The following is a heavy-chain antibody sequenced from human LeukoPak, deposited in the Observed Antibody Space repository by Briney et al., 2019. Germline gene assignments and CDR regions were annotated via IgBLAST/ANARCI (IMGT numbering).Heavy chain of an antibody. CDR2: IYYSGST. Sequence: SETLSLTCTVSGGSISSYYWSWIRQPPGKGLEWIGYIYYSGSTNYNPSLKSRVTISVDTSKNQFSLKLSSVTAADTAVYYCARDTGGSGYYYRFWGQGTLVTVSS. J-gene: IGHJ4*02. D-gene: IGHD3-22*01. CDR3: ARDTGGSGYYYRF. CDR1: GGSISSYY. V-gene: IGHV4-59*01.